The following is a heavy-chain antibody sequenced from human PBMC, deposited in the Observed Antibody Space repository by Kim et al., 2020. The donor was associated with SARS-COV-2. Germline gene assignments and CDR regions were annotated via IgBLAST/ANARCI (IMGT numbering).Heavy chain of an antibody. CDR2: INHSGST. Sequence: SETLSLTCAVYGGSFSGYYWSWIRQPPGKGLEWIGEINHSGSTNYNPSLKSRVTISVDTSKNQFSLKLSSVTAADTAVYYCARGSAGITMIVVVRVYYYYGMDVWGQGTTVTVSS. V-gene: IGHV4-34*01. J-gene: IGHJ6*02. CDR3: ARGSAGITMIVVVRVYYYYGMDV. CDR1: GGSFSGYY. D-gene: IGHD3-22*01.